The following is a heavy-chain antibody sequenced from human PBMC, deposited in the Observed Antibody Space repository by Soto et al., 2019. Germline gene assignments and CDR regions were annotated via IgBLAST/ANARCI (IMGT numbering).Heavy chain of an antibody. CDR3: ARDRCISTSCYAGNYYYYYGMDV. D-gene: IGHD2-2*01. V-gene: IGHV1-18*01. CDR1: GYTFTSYG. Sequence: QVQLVQSGAEVKKPGASVKVSCKASGYTFTSYGISWVRQAPGQGLEWMGWISAYNGNTNYAQKLQGRVTMTTDTSTSTAYMELRSLRSDDTAVYYCARDRCISTSCYAGNYYYYYGMDVWGQGTTVTVSS. CDR2: ISAYNGNT. J-gene: IGHJ6*02.